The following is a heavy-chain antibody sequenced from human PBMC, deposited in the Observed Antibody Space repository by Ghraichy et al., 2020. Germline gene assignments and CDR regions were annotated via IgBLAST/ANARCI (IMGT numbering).Heavy chain of an antibody. J-gene: IGHJ5*02. CDR2: IYWDDDK. D-gene: IGHD7-27*01. CDR3: AHRASHWGYTWFDP. Sequence: SGPTLVKPTQTLTLTCTFSGFSLSTGRVGVGWIRQPPGKALEWLAVIYWDDDKRYSPSLKSRLTITNDTSKNQVVLTMTNMDPVDTATYYCAHRASHWGYTWFDPWGQGTLVTVSS. CDR1: GFSLSTGRVG. V-gene: IGHV2-5*02.